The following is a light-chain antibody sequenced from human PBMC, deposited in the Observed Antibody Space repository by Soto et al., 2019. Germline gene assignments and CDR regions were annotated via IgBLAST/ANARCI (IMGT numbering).Light chain of an antibody. J-gene: IGKJ4*02. V-gene: IGKV3-11*01. Sequence: EIVLTQSPATLSLSPGERATLSCTASQSISNYLAWYRQKPGQAPRLLIYDTSNRATGIPARFSGSVSGTDFTLTISSLEPEDFAFYYCQQRSNWPLTFGGGTKVEIK. CDR1: QSISNY. CDR2: DTS. CDR3: QQRSNWPLT.